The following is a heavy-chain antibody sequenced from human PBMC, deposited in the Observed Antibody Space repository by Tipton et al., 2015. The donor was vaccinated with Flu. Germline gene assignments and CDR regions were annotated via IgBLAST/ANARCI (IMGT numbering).Heavy chain of an antibody. J-gene: IGHJ4*02. CDR2: IKQDGNKK. CDR1: GFTFSNYW. D-gene: IGHD3-16*01. Sequence: SLRLSCAASGFTFSNYWMSWVRQAPGKGLEWVANIKQDGNKKYYVGSVKGRFTISRDNAKNSLYLQMNGLRAEDTAVYYCARGFIRLCDYWGQGTLVSVSS. V-gene: IGHV3-7*01. CDR3: ARGFIRLCDY.